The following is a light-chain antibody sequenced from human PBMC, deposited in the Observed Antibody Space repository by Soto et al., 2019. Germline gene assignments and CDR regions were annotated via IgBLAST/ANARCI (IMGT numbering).Light chain of an antibody. Sequence: DIQMTQSPSTLSASVGDRVAITCRASQCISTYLAWYQQKPGKAPKLLIYKASSLESGVPSRFSGSGSGAEFTLTISSLQPDDFATYYCQQYNTYSRTFGQGTKVEIK. CDR2: KAS. CDR3: QQYNTYSRT. J-gene: IGKJ1*01. V-gene: IGKV1-5*03. CDR1: QCISTY.